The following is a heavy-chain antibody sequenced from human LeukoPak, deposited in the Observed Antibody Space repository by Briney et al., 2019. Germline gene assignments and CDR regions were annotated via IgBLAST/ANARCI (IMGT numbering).Heavy chain of an antibody. J-gene: IGHJ4*02. D-gene: IGHD2-21*02. CDR1: GVTYSSYA. CDR3: AKERCDCLAYIDY. Sequence: GGSLRLSCAGSGVTYSSYAMTWVRQAPGQGLEWVSSISGSGSSTYYADSVKGRFTISRDNSKNTVYLQMKSLRAENTVLYYCAKERCDCLAYIDYWGQGTLVTVSS. V-gene: IGHV3-23*01. CDR2: ISGSGSST.